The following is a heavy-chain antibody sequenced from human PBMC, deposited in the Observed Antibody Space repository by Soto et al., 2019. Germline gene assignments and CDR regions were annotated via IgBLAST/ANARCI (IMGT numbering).Heavy chain of an antibody. V-gene: IGHV4-30-4*01. CDR3: ARGSGVGVAGMDV. D-gene: IGHD3-10*01. CDR2: SFYSGIT. Sequence: QVQLQESGPRLVKPLQTLSLTCTVSGDSINSGDYYWSWIRQPPGRGLEWVGYSFYSGITDYNPSLKSRMTISMDTSKNQFSLRLNSVTAADTAVYFWARGSGVGVAGMDVWGQGTTVSVSS. CDR1: GDSINSGDYY. J-gene: IGHJ6*02.